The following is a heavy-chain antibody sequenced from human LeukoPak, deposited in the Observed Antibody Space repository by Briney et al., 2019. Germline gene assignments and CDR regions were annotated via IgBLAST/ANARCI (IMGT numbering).Heavy chain of an antibody. Sequence: GGSLRLSCAASVCTFISYEMKWVRQAPGKGLEWVSYISSSGSTIYYADSVKGRFTISRDNAKNSLYPKMNSLKAEDTAVYYCATHYYDSKNYWGQGTLVTVSS. V-gene: IGHV3-48*03. J-gene: IGHJ4*02. CDR3: ATHYYDSKNY. CDR1: VCTFISYE. D-gene: IGHD3-22*01. CDR2: ISSSGSTI.